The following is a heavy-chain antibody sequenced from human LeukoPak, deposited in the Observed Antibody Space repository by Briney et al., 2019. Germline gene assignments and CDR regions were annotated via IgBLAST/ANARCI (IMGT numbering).Heavy chain of an antibody. Sequence: ASVKVSCKASGYTFTGYYMHWVRQAPGQGLGWMGWINPNSGGTNYAQKFQGRVTMPRDTSISTAYMELSRLRSDDTAVYYCARVSHSGYEDYWGQGTLVTVSS. V-gene: IGHV1-2*02. CDR3: ARVSHSGYEDY. CDR2: INPNSGGT. CDR1: GYTFTGYY. J-gene: IGHJ4*02. D-gene: IGHD5-12*01.